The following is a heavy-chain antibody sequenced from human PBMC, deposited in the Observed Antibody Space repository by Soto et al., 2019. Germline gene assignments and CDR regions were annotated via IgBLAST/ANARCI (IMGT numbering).Heavy chain of an antibody. J-gene: IGHJ5*02. V-gene: IGHV4-59*01. D-gene: IGHD2-2*01. CDR1: SGSISNYY. Sequence: QVQLQESGPGLVKPSETLSLACTVSSGSISNYYWSWIRQPPGKGLDWIGYTYYTGSTKYNPSLRSRVTISVDPSKNQLSLKLNAVTPADTAVYYCARIVPSARAVDLWGQGTLVTVSS. CDR2: TYYTGST. CDR3: ARIVPSARAVDL.